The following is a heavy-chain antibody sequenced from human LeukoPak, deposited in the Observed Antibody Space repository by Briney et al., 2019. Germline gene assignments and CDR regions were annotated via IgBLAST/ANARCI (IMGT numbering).Heavy chain of an antibody. CDR2: FGGGAA. V-gene: IGHV3-23*01. D-gene: IGHD3-10*01. CDR3: ARLSGSFDM. CDR1: GFTFTNYA. J-gene: IGHJ3*02. Sequence: QTGGSLRLSCAASGFTFTNYAMAWVRQAPGEGLEWVSAFGGGAAYYAVSVKGRFTISRDNSKNTVYLHLSSLRADDTAIYYCARLSGSFDMWGQGTMVTVSS.